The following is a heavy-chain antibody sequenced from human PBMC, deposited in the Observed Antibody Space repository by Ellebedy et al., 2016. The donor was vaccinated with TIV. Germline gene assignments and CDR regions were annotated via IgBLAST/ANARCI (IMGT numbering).Heavy chain of an antibody. D-gene: IGHD6-25*01. J-gene: IGHJ5*02. Sequence: GESLKISCAVSGFTFRNHAMNWVRQAPGKRLEWASYISSSSSSISYADSVKGRFTISRDNAQNSLYLQMNSLTAEDTAVYFCARDELPSSGFFSFDPWGQGTLVTVSS. CDR3: ARDELPSSGFFSFDP. V-gene: IGHV3-48*01. CDR2: ISSSSSSI. CDR1: GFTFRNHA.